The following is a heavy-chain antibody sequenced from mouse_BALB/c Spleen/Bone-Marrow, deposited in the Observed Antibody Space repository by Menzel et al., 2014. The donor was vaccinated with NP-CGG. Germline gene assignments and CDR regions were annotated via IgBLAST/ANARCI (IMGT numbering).Heavy chain of an antibody. Sequence: EGERQHTGADSGKPAASVKLSCTSSGFNIKNTYMHWVKQRPEQGLEWIGRIDPANGNTKYDPKFQGKATITADTSSNTAYLQLSSLTSEDTAVYYCASYYYGSYGFA. CDR3: ASYYYGSYGFA. CDR2: IDPANGNT. CDR1: GFNIKNTY. V-gene: IGHV14-3*02. D-gene: IGHD1-1*01. J-gene: IGHJ3*01.